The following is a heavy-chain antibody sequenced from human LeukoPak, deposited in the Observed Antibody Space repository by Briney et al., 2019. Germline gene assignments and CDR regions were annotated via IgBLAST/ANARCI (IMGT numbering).Heavy chain of an antibody. J-gene: IGHJ4*02. CDR2: MNPNSGNT. CDR1: GYTFTSYD. V-gene: IGHV1-8*01. D-gene: IGHD6-19*01. Sequence: ASVKVSCKASGYTFTSYDINWVRQATGQGLEWMGWMNPNSGNTGYAQKFQGRVTMTRNTSISTAYMELRSLRSDDTAVYYCARVSSGWYRFFDYWGQGTLVTVSS. CDR3: ARVSSGWYRFFDY.